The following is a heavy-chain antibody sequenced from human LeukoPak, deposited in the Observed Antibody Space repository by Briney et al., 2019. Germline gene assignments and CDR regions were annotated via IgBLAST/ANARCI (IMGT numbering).Heavy chain of an antibody. CDR2: ISYDGSNK. Sequence: GRSLRLSCAASGFTFSSYAMHWVRQAPGKGLEWVAVISYDGSNKYYADSVKGRFTISRDNSKNTLYLQMNSLRAEDTAVYYCARSGYSSATDYWGQGTLVTISS. J-gene: IGHJ4*02. CDR1: GFTFSSYA. V-gene: IGHV3-30*04. D-gene: IGHD6-19*01. CDR3: ARSGYSSATDY.